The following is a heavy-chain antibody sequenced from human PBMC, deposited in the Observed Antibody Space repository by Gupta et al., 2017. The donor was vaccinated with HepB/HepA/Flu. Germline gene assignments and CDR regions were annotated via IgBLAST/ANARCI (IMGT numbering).Heavy chain of an antibody. Sequence: EWVSDIWGSNDRTNYADSVKGRFTISRDNSKNTLYLQMNSLRAEDTAVYYCMKGGWGNLRDYWGQGTLVTVSS. CDR2: IWGSNDRT. CDR3: MKGGWGNLRDY. J-gene: IGHJ4*02. D-gene: IGHD3-16*01. V-gene: IGHV3-23*01.